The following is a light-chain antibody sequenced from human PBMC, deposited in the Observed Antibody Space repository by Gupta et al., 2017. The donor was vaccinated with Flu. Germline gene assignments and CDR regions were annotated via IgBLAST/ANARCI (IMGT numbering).Light chain of an antibody. V-gene: IGLV2-14*01. Sequence: QSALTQPASVSGSPGQSITISCTGTSSDVGSYNYVSWYQQHPGQAPKLLIYGVTNRPAGVASRFSASKSGDTASLTISGREEEDVADYYCSSCISSSTLVFGGGTKLTVL. CDR2: GVT. CDR1: SSDVGSYNY. CDR3: SSCISSSTLV. J-gene: IGLJ2*01.